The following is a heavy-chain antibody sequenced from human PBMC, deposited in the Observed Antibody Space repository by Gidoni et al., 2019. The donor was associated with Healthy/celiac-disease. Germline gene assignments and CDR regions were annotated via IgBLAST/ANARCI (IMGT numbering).Heavy chain of an antibody. CDR1: GFTFSSYA. CDR3: AKGGYSSGEGSLFDY. V-gene: IGHV3-23*01. D-gene: IGHD6-19*01. CDR2: ISGSGGST. Sequence: EVQLLESGGGLVQPGGSLRLSCAASGFTFSSYAMSWVRPAPGKGLAWVSAISGSGGSTYYADSVKGRFTISRDNSKNTLYLQMNSLRAEDTAVYYCAKGGYSSGEGSLFDYWGQGTLVTVSS. J-gene: IGHJ4*02.